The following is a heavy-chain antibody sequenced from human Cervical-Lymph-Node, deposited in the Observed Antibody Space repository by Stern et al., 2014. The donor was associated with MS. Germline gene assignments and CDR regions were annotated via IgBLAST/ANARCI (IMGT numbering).Heavy chain of an antibody. CDR2: IVVGSGNT. J-gene: IGHJ5*02. D-gene: IGHD3-22*01. CDR1: GFTFTSSA. Sequence: QLVQSGPEVKKPGTSVKVSCKASGFTFTSSAVQWVRQARGQRLEWIGWIVVGSGNTHYAQNFQERVTMIRDMSTSTAYMELSSLRSEDTAVYYCAARANYYDSPGDWFDPWGQGTLVTVSS. V-gene: IGHV1-58*01. CDR3: AARANYYDSPGDWFDP.